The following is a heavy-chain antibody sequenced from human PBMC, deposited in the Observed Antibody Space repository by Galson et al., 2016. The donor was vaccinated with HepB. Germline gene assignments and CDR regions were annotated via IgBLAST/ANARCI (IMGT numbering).Heavy chain of an antibody. V-gene: IGHV5-51*01. CDR2: IHPGDSET. D-gene: IGHD6-6*01. CDR3: ARLPRPHQLLLYFDY. Sequence: QSGAEVKKPGESLKISCKGSGYSFKNHWIAWVRQTPGKGLEWMGIIHPGDSETRYSPSFQGQVTISADTSISTANLQWNSLRASDTAMYYCARLPRPHQLLLYFDYWGQGTLVTVSS. J-gene: IGHJ4*02. CDR1: GYSFKNHW.